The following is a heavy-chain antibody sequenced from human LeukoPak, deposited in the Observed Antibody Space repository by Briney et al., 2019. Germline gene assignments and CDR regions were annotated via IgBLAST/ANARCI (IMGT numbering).Heavy chain of an antibody. V-gene: IGHV1-18*01. D-gene: IGHD3-22*01. Sequence: ASVKVPCKASGYTFTSHGISWVRQAPGQGLEWMGWISAYNGNTNYAQKLQGRVTMTTDTSTSTAYMELRSLRSDDTAVYYCARDLPDSSGYPLDDYWGQGTLVTVSS. CDR3: ARDLPDSSGYPLDDY. CDR2: ISAYNGNT. CDR1: GYTFTSHG. J-gene: IGHJ4*02.